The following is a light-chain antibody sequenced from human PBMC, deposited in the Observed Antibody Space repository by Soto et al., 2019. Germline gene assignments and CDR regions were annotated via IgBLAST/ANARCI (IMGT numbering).Light chain of an antibody. CDR2: VAF. CDR3: QQSYSAPYT. J-gene: IGKJ2*01. Sequence: DIQMTQSPSFLSASVGYRVTISCRASQSISTYLNWYQHKPGTAPKLLIYVAFSLQSGVPSRFSGSGSGTDFTLTISSLQPDDLATYYCQQSYSAPYTFGQGTKVDIK. CDR1: QSISTY. V-gene: IGKV1-39*01.